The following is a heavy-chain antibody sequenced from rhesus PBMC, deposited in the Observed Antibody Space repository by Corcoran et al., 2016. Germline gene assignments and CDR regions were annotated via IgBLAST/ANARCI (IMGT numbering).Heavy chain of an antibody. Sequence: EVQLVESGGGLAKPGGSRRLSCVASGFTFRGFWMHWVRQAPGKGLVWISTINSGGDSTYYADSVKGRFTISRENAKNTLYLQMNSLRAEDTAVYYCAKIDLRWGQGVLVTVSS. CDR2: INSGGDST. D-gene: IGHD2-15*01. J-gene: IGHJ4*01. V-gene: IGHV3-14*01. CDR3: AKIDLR. CDR1: GFTFRGFW.